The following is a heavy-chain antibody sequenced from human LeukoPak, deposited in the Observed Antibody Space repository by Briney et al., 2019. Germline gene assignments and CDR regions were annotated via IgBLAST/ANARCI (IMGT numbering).Heavy chain of an antibody. CDR3: ARGWANQLPSFDY. V-gene: IGHV4-4*02. Sequence: SETLSLTCAVSGGSISSSNWWSWVRQPPGKGLEWIGEIYHSGSTNYNPSLKSRVTISVDRSKNQFSLKLSSVTAADTAVYYCARGWANQLPSFDYWGQGTLVTVSS. CDR1: GGSISSSNW. D-gene: IGHD2-2*01. J-gene: IGHJ4*02. CDR2: IYHSGST.